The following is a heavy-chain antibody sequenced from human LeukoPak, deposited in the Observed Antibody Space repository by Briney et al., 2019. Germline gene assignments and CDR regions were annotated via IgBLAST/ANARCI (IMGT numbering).Heavy chain of an antibody. Sequence: GASVKVSCKASGHMFTNHGISWVRQAPGQGLEWMGWISAYNGNTNYAQKLQGRVTMTTDTSTSTTYMELRSLRADDTTVYYYTRDGRLGMGRGVNAFDIWGQGTMVTVSS. CDR3: TRDGRLGMGRGVNAFDI. D-gene: IGHD3-10*01. CDR2: ISAYNGNT. J-gene: IGHJ3*02. CDR1: GHMFTNHG. V-gene: IGHV1-18*01.